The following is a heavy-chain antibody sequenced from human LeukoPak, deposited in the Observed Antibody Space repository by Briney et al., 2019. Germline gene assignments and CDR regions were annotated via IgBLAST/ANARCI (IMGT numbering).Heavy chain of an antibody. D-gene: IGHD6-19*01. V-gene: IGHV3-23*01. J-gene: IGHJ4*02. CDR3: AKDARRSSGWWFFDH. CDR1: GFAFSGLD. CDR2: ISDSGDRT. Sequence: PGGSLRLSCAASGFAFSGLDMGWVRQAPGKGLEWVSAISDSGDRTYYADSVKGRFTLSRDNSKNTLYLQMNSLRAEDTAVYYCAKDARRSSGWWFFDHWGQGTLVTVSS.